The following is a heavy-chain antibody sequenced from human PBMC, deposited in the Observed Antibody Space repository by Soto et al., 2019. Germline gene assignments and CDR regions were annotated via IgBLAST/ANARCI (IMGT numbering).Heavy chain of an antibody. V-gene: IGHV4-59*08. CDR1: GGSISNYY. CDR3: ASQGY. Sequence: QVQLQESGPGLVKPSETLSLTCTVSGGSISNYYWSWIRQPPGKGLEWIGYIYDSGSTNYNPSRKSRVTISVDTSKNQFSLKLTSVTAADTAVYYCASQGYWGQGTLVTVSS. CDR2: IYDSGST. J-gene: IGHJ4*02.